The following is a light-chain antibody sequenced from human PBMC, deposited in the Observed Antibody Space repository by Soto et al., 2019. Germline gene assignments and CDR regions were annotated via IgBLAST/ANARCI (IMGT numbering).Light chain of an antibody. CDR3: QQYGSSPMYS. CDR2: GAS. CDR1: QSVSNSY. Sequence: EIVLTRSPGTLSLSPGERATLSCRASQSVSNSYVAWYQQKPGQAPRLLIYGASNRASGIPDRFSGSGSGADFTLTVSRLEPEDFAVYYCQQYGSSPMYSFGQGTKVDIK. V-gene: IGKV3-20*01. J-gene: IGKJ2*03.